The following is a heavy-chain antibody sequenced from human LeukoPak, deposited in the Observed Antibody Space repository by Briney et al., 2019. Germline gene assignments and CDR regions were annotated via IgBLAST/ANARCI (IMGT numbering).Heavy chain of an antibody. CDR3: AKDDYGDYGAPFDY. D-gene: IGHD4-17*01. V-gene: IGHV3-23*01. CDR2: ISGSGGST. Sequence: PGGSLRLSCAASGFTFSSYAMSWVRQAPGKGLEWVSAISGSGGSTYYADSVKGRFTISRDNSKNTLYLQVNSLRAEDTAVYYCAKDDYGDYGAPFDYWGQGTLVTVSS. CDR1: GFTFSSYA. J-gene: IGHJ4*02.